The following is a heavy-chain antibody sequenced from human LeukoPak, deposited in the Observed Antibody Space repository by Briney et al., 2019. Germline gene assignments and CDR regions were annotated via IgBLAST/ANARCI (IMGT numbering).Heavy chain of an antibody. Sequence: GGSLRLSCAASGFTFSSYEMNWVRQAPGKGLEWVSYISYSGSTICYADSVKGRFTISRDNAKNSLYLQMNSLRAEDTAVYYCARDRSHYYDSSGSFDYWGQGTLVTVSS. D-gene: IGHD3-22*01. J-gene: IGHJ4*02. CDR2: ISYSGSTI. V-gene: IGHV3-48*03. CDR1: GFTFSSYE. CDR3: ARDRSHYYDSSGSFDY.